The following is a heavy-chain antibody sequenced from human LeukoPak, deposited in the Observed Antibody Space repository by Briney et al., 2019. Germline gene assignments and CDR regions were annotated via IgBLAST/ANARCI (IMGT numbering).Heavy chain of an antibody. V-gene: IGHV4-59*01. D-gene: IGHD3-10*01. CDR2: FYNSGRS. Sequence: SETLSLTCTVSDDSISDYYRGWIRQPPGKGLEWIGYFYNSGRSTYNPSLKSRVTISADTSKNHFSLKLNSVTTADTAVYYCSTDSGRSYFYFDFWGQGTLVTVSS. CDR3: STDSGRSYFYFDF. J-gene: IGHJ4*02. CDR1: DDSISDYY.